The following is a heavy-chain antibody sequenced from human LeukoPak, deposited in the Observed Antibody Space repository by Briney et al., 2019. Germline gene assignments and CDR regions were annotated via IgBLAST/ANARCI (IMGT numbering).Heavy chain of an antibody. V-gene: IGHV3-7*01. Sequence: GGSLRLSCAASGFTFSSYGMHWVRQAPGKGLEWVANINQDGNRENYVDSVKGRFSISRDNAKNSLFLQMHSLRAEDTAVYYCASTFPYCGDGTCALGGQGTLVTVSS. CDR3: ASTFPYCGDGTCAL. CDR2: INQDGNRE. J-gene: IGHJ4*02. D-gene: IGHD2-15*01. CDR1: GFTFSSYG.